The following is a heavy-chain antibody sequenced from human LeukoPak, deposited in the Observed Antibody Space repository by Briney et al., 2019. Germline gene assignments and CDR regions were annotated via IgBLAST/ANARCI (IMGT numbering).Heavy chain of an antibody. J-gene: IGHJ4*02. CDR3: ARGRDGYNWIDY. CDR1: GFTFSSCG. V-gene: IGHV3-33*01. Sequence: GGSLRLSCAASGFTFSSCGMHWVRQAPGKGLEWVAVIWYDGTNKYYADSVKGRFTISRDNSRNTLYLQMNSLRAEDTAVYYCARGRDGYNWIDYWGQGTLVTVSS. CDR2: IWYDGTNK. D-gene: IGHD5-24*01.